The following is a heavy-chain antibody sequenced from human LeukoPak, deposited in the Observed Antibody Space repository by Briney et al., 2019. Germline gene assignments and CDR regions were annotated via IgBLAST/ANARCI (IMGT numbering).Heavy chain of an antibody. CDR3: ARFGYRSSQGAFDI. V-gene: IGHV1-24*01. D-gene: IGHD6-13*01. Sequence: ASVKVSCKVSGYTLTELSMHWVRQAPGKGLEWMGGFDPEDGETIYAQKFQGRVTMTKDTSTDTAYMELSSLRSEDTAVYYCARFGYRSSQGAFDIWGQGTMVTVSS. CDR1: GYTLTELS. J-gene: IGHJ3*02. CDR2: FDPEDGET.